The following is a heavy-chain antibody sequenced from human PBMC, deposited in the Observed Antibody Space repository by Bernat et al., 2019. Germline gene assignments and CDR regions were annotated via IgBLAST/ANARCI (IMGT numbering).Heavy chain of an antibody. CDR2: ISYDGSNK. CDR3: ASSVTVFDD. V-gene: IGHV3-30*19. D-gene: IGHD2-21*02. CDR1: GFTFSSYG. Sequence: QVQLVESGGGVVQPGRSLRLSCAASGFTFSSYGMHWVRQAPGKGLEWVAVISYDGSNKYYADSVKGRFTISRDNSKNTLYLQMNSLRAEDTAVYYCASSVTVFDDWGQGTLVTVSS. J-gene: IGHJ4*02.